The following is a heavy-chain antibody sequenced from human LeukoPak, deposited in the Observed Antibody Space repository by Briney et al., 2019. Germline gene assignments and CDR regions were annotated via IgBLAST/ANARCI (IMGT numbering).Heavy chain of an antibody. CDR3: AKDRHYYGSGSYYSSFDY. Sequence: GGTLRLSCAASGFTFSSYGMSWVRQAPGKGLEWVSAISGSGGSTYYADSVKGRFTISRDNSKNTLYLQMNSLRAEDTAVYYCAKDRHYYGSGSYYSSFDYWGQGTLVTVSS. V-gene: IGHV3-23*01. CDR2: ISGSGGST. D-gene: IGHD3-10*01. J-gene: IGHJ4*02. CDR1: GFTFSSYG.